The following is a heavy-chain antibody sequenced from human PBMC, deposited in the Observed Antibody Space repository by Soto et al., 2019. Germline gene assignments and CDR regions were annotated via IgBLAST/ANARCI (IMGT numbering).Heavy chain of an antibody. CDR1: GGTFISYT. V-gene: IGHV1-69*04. D-gene: IGHD2-15*01. J-gene: IGHJ5*02. Sequence: SVKVSCKASGGTFISYTITWVRQAPGQGLEWMGKIIPVLGIANYAQKFQGRVTITADKSTSTAYMEVRSLTSEDAAVYYCARETAPPYCSGDNCYPGLCWLDPWGQGSLVTV. CDR3: ARETAPPYCSGDNCYPGLCWLDP. CDR2: IIPVLGIA.